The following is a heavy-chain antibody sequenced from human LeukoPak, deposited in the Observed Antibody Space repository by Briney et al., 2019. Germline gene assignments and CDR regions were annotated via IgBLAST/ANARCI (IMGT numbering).Heavy chain of an antibody. Sequence: ASVKVSCTASGYTFTGYYMHWVRQAPGQGLEWMGRINPNSGGTNYAQKFQGRVTMTRDTSISTAYMELSRLRSDDTAVYYCARQYCTNGVCYTPGFDYWGQGTLATVSS. CDR1: GYTFTGYY. D-gene: IGHD2-8*01. V-gene: IGHV1-2*06. CDR2: INPNSGGT. J-gene: IGHJ4*02. CDR3: ARQYCTNGVCYTPGFDY.